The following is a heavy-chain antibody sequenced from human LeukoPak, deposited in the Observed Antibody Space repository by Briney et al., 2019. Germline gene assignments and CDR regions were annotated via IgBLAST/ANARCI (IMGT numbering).Heavy chain of an antibody. V-gene: IGHV3-21*01. Sequence: GGSLRLSCAASGFTFSSYSMNWVRQAPGKGLEWVSSISSSSSYIYYADSVKGRFTISRDNAKNSLYLQMNSLRAEDTAVYYCARDGIAVAANDHWGQGTLVTVSS. D-gene: IGHD6-19*01. J-gene: IGHJ4*02. CDR1: GFTFSSYS. CDR2: ISSSSSYI. CDR3: ARDGIAVAANDH.